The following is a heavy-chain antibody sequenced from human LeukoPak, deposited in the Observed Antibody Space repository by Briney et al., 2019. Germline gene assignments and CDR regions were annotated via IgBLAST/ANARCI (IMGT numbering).Heavy chain of an antibody. V-gene: IGHV3-23*01. J-gene: IGHJ4*02. CDR3: ARDFMMATINVDFDY. Sequence: GGSLRLSCAATGFTFSSYAMSWVRQAPGKGLEWVSAISGSGGSTYYADSVKGRFTISRDNSKNTLYLQMNSLRAEDTAVYYCARDFMMATINVDFDYWGQGTLVTVSS. D-gene: IGHD5-24*01. CDR1: GFTFSSYA. CDR2: ISGSGGST.